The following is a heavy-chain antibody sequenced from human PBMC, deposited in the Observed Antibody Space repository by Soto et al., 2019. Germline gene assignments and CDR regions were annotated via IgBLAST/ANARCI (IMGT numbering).Heavy chain of an antibody. CDR1: GGTFSSYA. CDR3: ARGFSSSWHYAFDI. Sequence: ASVKVSCKAPGGTFSSYAISWVRQAPGQGLEWMGGIIPIFGTANYAQKFQGRVTINADESTSTAYKELSSLRSENTAVYYCARGFSSSWHYAFDIWGQGTMVTVSS. D-gene: IGHD6-13*01. J-gene: IGHJ3*02. CDR2: IIPIFGTA. V-gene: IGHV1-69*13.